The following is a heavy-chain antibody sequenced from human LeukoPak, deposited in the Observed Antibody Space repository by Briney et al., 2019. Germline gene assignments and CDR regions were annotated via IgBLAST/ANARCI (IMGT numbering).Heavy chain of an antibody. CDR2: IYPGDSDT. V-gene: IGHV5-51*01. J-gene: IGHJ4*02. D-gene: IGHD3-22*01. Sequence: GESLKISCKGSGYSFTSYWIGWVRQMPGNGLEWMGIIYPGDSDTRYSPSFQGQVTISADKSISTAYLQWSSLKASDTAMYYCARQSGYYYDSSGYYYLDYWGQGTLVTVSS. CDR1: GYSFTSYW. CDR3: ARQSGYYYDSSGYYYLDY.